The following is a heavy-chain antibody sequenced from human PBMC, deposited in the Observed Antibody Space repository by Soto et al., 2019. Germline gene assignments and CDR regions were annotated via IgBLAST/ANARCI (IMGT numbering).Heavy chain of an antibody. CDR3: ARGGEQLVPGYFDY. Sequence: XGTLSLTCAVYGGSFSGYYWSWIRQPPGKGLEWIGEINHSGSTNYNPSLKSRVTISVDTSKNQFSLKLSSVTAADTAVYYCARGGEQLVPGYFDYWGQGTLVTVS. V-gene: IGHV4-34*01. D-gene: IGHD6-6*01. J-gene: IGHJ4*02. CDR1: GGSFSGYY. CDR2: INHSGST.